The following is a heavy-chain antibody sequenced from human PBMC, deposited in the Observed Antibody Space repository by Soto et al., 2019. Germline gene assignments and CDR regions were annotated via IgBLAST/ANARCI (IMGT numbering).Heavy chain of an antibody. J-gene: IGHJ6*02. V-gene: IGHV4-30-4*01. CDR3: ARADFDWLNHYYYYGMDV. CDR2: IYHRGST. D-gene: IGHD3-9*01. CDR1: GGSVNSGVYC. Sequence: SETLSLTCTVSGGSVNSGVYCWSWVRQPPGKGLEWIGYIYHRGSTYYNPSLKSRVTISVDTSKNQFFLRLSSVTAADTAVYYCARADFDWLNHYYYYGMDVWGQGTTVTVSS.